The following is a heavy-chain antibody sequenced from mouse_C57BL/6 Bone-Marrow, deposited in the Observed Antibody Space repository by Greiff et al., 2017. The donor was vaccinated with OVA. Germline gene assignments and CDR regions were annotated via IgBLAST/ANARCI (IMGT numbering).Heavy chain of an antibody. J-gene: IGHJ3*01. Sequence: EVMLVESGGGLVKPGGSLKLSCAASGFTFSSYTMSWVRQTPEKRLEWVATISGGGGNTYYPDSVKGRFTISRDNAKNTLYLQMSSLRSEDTALYYCARHNYGSSYRFAYWGQGTLVTVSA. CDR1: GFTFSSYT. CDR2: ISGGGGNT. D-gene: IGHD1-1*01. V-gene: IGHV5-9*01. CDR3: ARHNYGSSYRFAY.